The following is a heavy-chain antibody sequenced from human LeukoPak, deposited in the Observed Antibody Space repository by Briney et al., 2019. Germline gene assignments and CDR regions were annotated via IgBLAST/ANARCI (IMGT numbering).Heavy chain of an antibody. Sequence: GASVKVSCKASGYTFTSYDINWVRPATGQGLEWMGWMNPNSGNTGYAQKFQGRVTITRNTSISTAYMELSSLRSEDTAVYYCARGRIAARTGGRWFDPWGQGTLVTVSS. V-gene: IGHV1-8*03. CDR2: MNPNSGNT. CDR3: ARGRIAARTGGRWFDP. J-gene: IGHJ5*02. D-gene: IGHD6-6*01. CDR1: GYTFTSYD.